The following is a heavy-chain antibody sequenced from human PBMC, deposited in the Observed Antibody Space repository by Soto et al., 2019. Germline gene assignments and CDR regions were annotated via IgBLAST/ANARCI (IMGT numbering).Heavy chain of an antibody. V-gene: IGHV4-34*01. CDR1: GGSFSGYY. CDR2: INHSGST. J-gene: IGHJ6*02. Sequence: SETLSLTCAVYGGSFSGYYWSWIRQPPGKGLEWIGEINHSGSTNYNPSLKSRVTISVDTSKNQFSLKLSSVTAADTAVYYCAGGAYDSSGAYYYYYGMDVWGQGTTVTVSS. CDR3: AGGAYDSSGAYYYYYGMDV. D-gene: IGHD3-22*01.